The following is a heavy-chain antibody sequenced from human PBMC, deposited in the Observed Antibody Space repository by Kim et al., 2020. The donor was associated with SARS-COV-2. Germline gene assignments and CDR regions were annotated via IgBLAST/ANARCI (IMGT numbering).Heavy chain of an antibody. D-gene: IGHD3-10*01. V-gene: IGHV3-48*02. CDR2: ISSSSSTI. CDR3: ARDHTAVYYYGSGNIWYFDL. J-gene: IGHJ2*01. CDR1: GFTFSSYS. Sequence: GGSLRLSCAASGFTFSSYSMNWVRQAPGKGLEWVSYISSSSSTIYYADSVKGRFTISRDNAKNSLYLQMNSLRDEDTAVYYCARDHTAVYYYGSGNIWYFDLWGRGTLVTVSS.